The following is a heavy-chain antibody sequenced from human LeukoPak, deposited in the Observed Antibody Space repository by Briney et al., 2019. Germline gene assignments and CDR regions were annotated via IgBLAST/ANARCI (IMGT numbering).Heavy chain of an antibody. CDR3: ARDRSVGTISSGMDV. J-gene: IGHJ6*04. CDR1: GFTFSSYW. D-gene: IGHD3-3*01. Sequence: GGSLRLSCAASGFTFSSYWMSWVRQPPGKVLEWVANIKQDGSEKYYVDSVKGRFTISRDNAKNSLYLQMNSLRAEDPAVYYCARDRSVGTISSGMDVWGEGTTVTVSS. CDR2: IKQDGSEK. V-gene: IGHV3-7*01.